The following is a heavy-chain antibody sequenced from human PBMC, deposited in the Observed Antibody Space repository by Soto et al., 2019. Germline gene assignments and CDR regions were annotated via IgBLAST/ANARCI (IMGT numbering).Heavy chain of an antibody. V-gene: IGHV1-69*02. J-gene: IGHJ5*02. Sequence: QVQLVQSGAEVKKPGSSVKVSCKASGGTFSTYTITWVRQAPGQGLGIINYAQKFQGRVTISADKFTGTAYMELTGLRSDDTAVYYCAGDPVSHYNDRHASSYSWGQGPLVTVSS. CDR3: AGDPVSHYNDRHASSYS. CDR2: GII. CDR1: GGTFSTYT. D-gene: IGHD3-3*01.